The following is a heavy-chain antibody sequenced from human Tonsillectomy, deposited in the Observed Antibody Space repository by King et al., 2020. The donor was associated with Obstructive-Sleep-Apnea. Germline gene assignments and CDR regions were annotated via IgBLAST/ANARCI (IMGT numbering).Heavy chain of an antibody. J-gene: IGHJ4*02. V-gene: IGHV3-20*01. D-gene: IGHD4-17*01. CDR1: GFTFGVVG. CDR2: INLDGETT. CDR3: ARGFGDPDY. Sequence: VQLVESGGGVVRPGGSLTLSCEASGFTFGVVGMSWVRQVPGKGLEWVAGINLDGETTSFGDSVKGRFTISRDNAKNSLYLGMNSLRAEDTALYHCARGFGDPDYWGQGTLVIVSS.